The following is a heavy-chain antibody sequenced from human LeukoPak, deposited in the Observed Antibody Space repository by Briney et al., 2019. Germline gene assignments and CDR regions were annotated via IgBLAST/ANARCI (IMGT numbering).Heavy chain of an antibody. J-gene: IGHJ6*02. CDR2: MNPNSGNT. D-gene: IGHD2-2*01. V-gene: IGHV1-8*01. CDR1: GYTFTSYD. CDR3: ARSHIVVVPAAPWTYGMDV. Sequence: ASVKVSCKASGYTFTSYDINWVRQATGQGLEWVGWMNPNSGNTGYAQKFQGRVTMTRNTSISTAYVELSSLRSEDTAVYYCARSHIVVVPAAPWTYGMDVWGQGTTVTVSS.